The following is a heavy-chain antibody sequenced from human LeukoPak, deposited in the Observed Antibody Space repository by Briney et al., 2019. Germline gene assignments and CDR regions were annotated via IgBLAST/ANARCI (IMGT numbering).Heavy chain of an antibody. Sequence: VASVKVSCKASGGTFSSYAINWVRQATGQGLEWMGWMNPNSGNTGYAQKFQGRVTITRNTSISTAYMELSSLRSEDTAVYYCARVIVVVPAAKVWFDPWGQGTLVTVSS. D-gene: IGHD2-2*01. CDR2: MNPNSGNT. CDR1: GGTFSSYA. V-gene: IGHV1-8*03. CDR3: ARVIVVVPAAKVWFDP. J-gene: IGHJ5*02.